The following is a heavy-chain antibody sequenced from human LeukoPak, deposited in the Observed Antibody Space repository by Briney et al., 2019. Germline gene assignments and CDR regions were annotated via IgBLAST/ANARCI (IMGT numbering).Heavy chain of an antibody. V-gene: IGHV3-30*02. CDR3: AKAQYYDFWSGLDY. D-gene: IGHD3-3*01. J-gene: IGHJ4*02. CDR2: IRYDGSTK. CDR1: GFTFSSFG. Sequence: GGSLRLSCAASGFTFSSFGMHWVRQAPGKGLEWVAFIRYDGSTKHYADSVKGRFTISRDNAKNSLYLQMNSLRAEDTALYYCAKAQYYDFWSGLDYWGQGTLVTVSS.